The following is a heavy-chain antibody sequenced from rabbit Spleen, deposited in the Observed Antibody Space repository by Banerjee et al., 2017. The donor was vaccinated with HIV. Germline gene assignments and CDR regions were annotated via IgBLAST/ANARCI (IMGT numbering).Heavy chain of an antibody. Sequence: QEQLVESGGGLVQPGGSLKLSCKASGFDFSTYGVSWVRQAPGKGLEWIGYIDPVFGITYYASWVNGRFTISSHNAQNTLFLQLNSLTAADTATYFCARDLTSIIGWNFNLWGPGTLVTVS. V-gene: IGHV1S47*01. CDR2: IDPVFGIT. CDR3: ARDLTSIIGWNFNL. J-gene: IGHJ4*01. D-gene: IGHD1-1*01. CDR1: GFDFSTYG.